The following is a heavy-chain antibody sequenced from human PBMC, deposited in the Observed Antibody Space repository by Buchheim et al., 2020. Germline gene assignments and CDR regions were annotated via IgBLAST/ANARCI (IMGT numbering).Heavy chain of an antibody. J-gene: IGHJ1*01. D-gene: IGHD1-26*01. Sequence: EVQLVESGGALVQPGGSLRLSCAASGFVFSSYWMTWVRQAPGKGLEWVANIKEDGTKKKYVDSVKGRFTISRDNAENSLYLQMNSLRVEDTAVYYCAQGELMGEDFWGQGTL. CDR3: AQGELMGEDF. V-gene: IGHV3-7*01. CDR2: IKEDGTKK. CDR1: GFVFSSYW.